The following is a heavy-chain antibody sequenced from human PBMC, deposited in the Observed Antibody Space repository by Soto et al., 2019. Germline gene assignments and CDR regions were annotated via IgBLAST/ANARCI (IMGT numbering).Heavy chain of an antibody. V-gene: IGHV1-2*02. J-gene: IGHJ5*02. CDR1: GFSFTGYY. CDR3: AKDLTRQLAYWLDP. D-gene: IGHD6-6*01. Sequence: ASVKGSCKASGFSFTGYYIHWLRQAPGQGLEWMGWINAHSGGTEYAQKFQGRVTLTRDTSIATAYLTLTSLTSDVTALYYCAKDLTRQLAYWLDPWGQGTQVTVSS. CDR2: INAHSGGT.